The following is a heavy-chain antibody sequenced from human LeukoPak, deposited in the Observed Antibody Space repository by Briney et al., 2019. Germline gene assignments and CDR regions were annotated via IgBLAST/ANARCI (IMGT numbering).Heavy chain of an antibody. J-gene: IGHJ6*03. CDR2: IYSGGST. CDR1: GFTFSSYS. CDR3: ARDGVDFWSGVYYYYYMDV. Sequence: GGSLRLSCAASGFTFSSYSMNWVRQAPGKGLEWVSVIYSGGSTYYADSVKGRFTISRDNSKNTLYLQMNSLRAEDTAVYYCARDGVDFWSGVYYYYYMDVWGKGTTVTVSS. D-gene: IGHD3-3*01. V-gene: IGHV3-53*05.